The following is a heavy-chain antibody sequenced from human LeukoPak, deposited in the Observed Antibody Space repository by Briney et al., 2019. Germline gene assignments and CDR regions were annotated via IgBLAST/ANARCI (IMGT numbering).Heavy chain of an antibody. CDR3: ARALYSYGALDY. CDR1: GFTFNTYG. V-gene: IGHV3-33*01. CDR2: IWYDGSNK. D-gene: IGHD5-18*01. Sequence: GGSLRLSCAASGFTFNTYGMHWVRQAPGKGLEWVAVIWYDGSNKYFADSVKGRFTISRDNSKNSLYLQMNSMSAEDTAMYYCARALYSYGALDYWGHGTLVSVSS. J-gene: IGHJ4*01.